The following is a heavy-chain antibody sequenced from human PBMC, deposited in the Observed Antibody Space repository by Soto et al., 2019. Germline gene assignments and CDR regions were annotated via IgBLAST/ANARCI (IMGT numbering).Heavy chain of an antibody. Sequence: GESLKISCKVSGYRFTNYWIGWVRQMPGKGLAWMGIIYPGDSDTRYSQSFQGQVTFSVDNSISTAYLQWSSLKASDTAMYYCARHEDIVCFDYWGQGTLVTVSS. J-gene: IGHJ4*02. CDR3: ARHEDIVCFDY. D-gene: IGHD5-12*01. CDR2: IYPGDSDT. CDR1: GYRFTNYW. V-gene: IGHV5-51*01.